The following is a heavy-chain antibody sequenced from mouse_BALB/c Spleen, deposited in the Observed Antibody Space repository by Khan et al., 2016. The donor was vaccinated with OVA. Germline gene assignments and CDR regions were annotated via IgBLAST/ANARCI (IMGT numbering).Heavy chain of an antibody. CDR1: GFTFSDYY. V-gene: IGHV5-4*02. Sequence: EVELVESGGGLVKPGGSLKLSCAASGFTFSDYYMYWVRQTPEKRLEWVATISDGGSYTYYPDSVKGRFTISRADAKNNLYLQMNSLKSEDTAMYDCARGFYGNPFAYWGQGTLVTVSA. J-gene: IGHJ3*01. CDR3: ARGFYGNPFAY. D-gene: IGHD2-1*01. CDR2: ISDGGSYT.